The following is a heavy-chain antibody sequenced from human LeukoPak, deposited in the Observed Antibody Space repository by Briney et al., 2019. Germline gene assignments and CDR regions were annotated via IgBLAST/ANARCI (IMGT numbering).Heavy chain of an antibody. V-gene: IGHV3-21*01. CDR3: ARDRGFDSWYFGL. CDR1: GFTFSTYS. CDR2: ISSRSIYI. D-gene: IGHD3-10*01. J-gene: IGHJ2*01. Sequence: GGSLRLSCAASGFTFSTYSMNWVRQAPGKGLEWVSSISSRSIYIYQADSVKGRFPISRDNAKNSLYLKMNSLRAEDTAVYYCARDRGFDSWYFGLWGRGTLVTVSS.